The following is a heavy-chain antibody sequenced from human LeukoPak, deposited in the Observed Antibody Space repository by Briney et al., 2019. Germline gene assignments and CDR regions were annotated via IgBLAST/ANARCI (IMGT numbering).Heavy chain of an antibody. D-gene: IGHD5-18*01. CDR3: AKKNSYGRIFDY. J-gene: IGHJ4*02. Sequence: GGSLRLSCAASGFTFSDYGMNWVRQAPGKGLEWVSAISGSGGSTYYADSVKGRFTISRDNSKNTLYLQMNSLRAEDTAVYYCAKKNSYGRIFDYWGQGTLVTVSS. V-gene: IGHV3-23*01. CDR2: ISGSGGST. CDR1: GFTFSDYG.